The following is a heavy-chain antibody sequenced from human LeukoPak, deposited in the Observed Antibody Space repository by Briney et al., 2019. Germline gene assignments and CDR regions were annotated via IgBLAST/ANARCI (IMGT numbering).Heavy chain of an antibody. J-gene: IGHJ4*02. CDR2: ISSSSSYI. CDR3: ARDFFRVGATSAY. V-gene: IGHV3-21*01. Sequence: PGGSLRLSCAASGFTFSSYSMNWVRQAPGKGLEWVSSISSSSSYIYYADSVKGRSTISRDNAKNSPYLQMNSLRAEDTAVYYCARDFFRVGATSAYCGQGTLVTVSS. D-gene: IGHD1-26*01. CDR1: GFTFSSYS.